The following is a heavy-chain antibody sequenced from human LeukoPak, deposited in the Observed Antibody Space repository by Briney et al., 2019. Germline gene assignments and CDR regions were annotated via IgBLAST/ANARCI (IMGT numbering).Heavy chain of an antibody. D-gene: IGHD6-19*01. CDR2: ISGSGGST. V-gene: IGHV3-23*01. Sequence: PGGSLRLSCAVSGFTFSSYAMSWVRQAPGKGLEWVSAISGSGGSTYYADSVKGRFTISRDNSKNTLYLQMNSLRAEDTAVYYCATQALSSGSYYFDYWGQGTLVTVSS. CDR3: ATQALSSGSYYFDY. J-gene: IGHJ4*02. CDR1: GFTFSSYA.